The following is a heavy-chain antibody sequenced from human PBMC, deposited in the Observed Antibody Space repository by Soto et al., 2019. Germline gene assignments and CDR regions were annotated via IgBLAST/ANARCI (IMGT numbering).Heavy chain of an antibody. Sequence: SETLSLTCTVSGGSISSSSYYWGWMRQPPGKGLEWIVIIYYSGSTYDNPSLKSRVTISVATSKNQFSLKLSSVTAAETAVYYCPPDIVLMAYAPTAWTYTWFDPWGQGTLVTVSS. CDR3: PPDIVLMAYAPTAWTYTWFDP. CDR2: IYYSGST. D-gene: IGHD2-8*01. J-gene: IGHJ5*02. V-gene: IGHV4-39*01. CDR1: GGSISSSSYY.